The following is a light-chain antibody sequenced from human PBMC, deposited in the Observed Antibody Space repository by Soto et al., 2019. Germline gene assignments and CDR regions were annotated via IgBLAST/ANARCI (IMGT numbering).Light chain of an antibody. CDR2: HAS. CDR1: QSVYSN. V-gene: IGKV3-15*01. Sequence: EIVMTQSPAALSVSPGERATLSGRASQSVYSNLAWYQQKPGQAPRLLIYHASTRATGIPARFSGGGSGTEFTLTISSLQSEDFAVYYCQQYTKWPLTFGGGTKVEIK. J-gene: IGKJ4*01. CDR3: QQYTKWPLT.